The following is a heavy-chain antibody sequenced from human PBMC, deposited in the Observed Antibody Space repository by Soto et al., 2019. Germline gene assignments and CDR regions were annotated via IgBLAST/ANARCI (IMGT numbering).Heavy chain of an antibody. V-gene: IGHV1-18*01. CDR1: GYTFTRYG. Sequence: QVQLVQSGAEVKNPGASVKVSCKASGYTFTRYGIGWARQAPGQGLEWMGWINTYNGNTNYAQNVQGRVTLTTDTSTRTAYMELRNLRSNNTAIYYCAMVDVYVTPSPQDVWGQGTTVIVSS. CDR3: AMVDVYVTPSPQDV. D-gene: IGHD3-16*01. CDR2: INTYNGNT. J-gene: IGHJ6*02.